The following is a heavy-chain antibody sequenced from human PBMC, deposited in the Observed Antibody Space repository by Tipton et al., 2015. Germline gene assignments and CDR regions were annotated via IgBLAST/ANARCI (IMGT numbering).Heavy chain of an antibody. CDR3: ARARGRHGGLFDS. CDR2: IFHRGDT. J-gene: IGHJ4*02. V-gene: IGHV4-38-2*01. CDR1: GYSISSGYY. D-gene: IGHD4-23*01. Sequence: LRLSCDVSGYSISSGYYWGWIRQPPGKGLEWIGSIFHRGDTNYNPSLKSRVTISVDTSKTQFSLKMSSVTASDTAVYYCARARGRHGGLFDSWGQGILVTVSS.